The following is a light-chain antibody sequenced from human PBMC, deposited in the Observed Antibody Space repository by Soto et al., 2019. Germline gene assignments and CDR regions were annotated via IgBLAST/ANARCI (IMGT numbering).Light chain of an antibody. V-gene: IGKV3-11*01. CDR1: QTISSY. J-gene: IGKJ1*01. Sequence: EIVLTQSPATLSLSPGERATLSCRASQTISSYLAWYQQKPGQAPRLLIYDASNRATGIPARFSGSGSGTDFTLTISSLEPEDFAVYYCQQRSYWPRTFGQGTKVEMK. CDR3: QQRSYWPRT. CDR2: DAS.